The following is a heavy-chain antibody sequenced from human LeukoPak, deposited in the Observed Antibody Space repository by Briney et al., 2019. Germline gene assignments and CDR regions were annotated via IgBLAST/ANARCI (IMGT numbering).Heavy chain of an antibody. J-gene: IGHJ4*02. CDR3: AKERGRVTDF. CDR2: ITGDGGST. Sequence: RASLRLSCEASGFTFKDYAMHWVRQAPGKGLEWVSLITGDGGSTFYAEYVQGRFSITRDTSKNSVYLQMNSLRTEDTALYYCAKERGRVTDFWARGTLVTVSS. D-gene: IGHD3-16*01. V-gene: IGHV3-43*02. CDR1: GFTFKDYA.